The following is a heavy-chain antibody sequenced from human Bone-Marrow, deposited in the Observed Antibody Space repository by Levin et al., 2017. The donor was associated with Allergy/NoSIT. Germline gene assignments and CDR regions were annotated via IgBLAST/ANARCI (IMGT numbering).Heavy chain of an antibody. CDR3: VRSESITGTEDLKVMDV. Sequence: GESLKISCAASGFIFSTYSLHWVRQPPGKGLEWVSSISSASSYIYYADSVKGRFTISRDNAKNSLYLQMNSLRAEDTAVYYSVRSESITGTEDLKVMDVWGQGTTVTVSS. CDR1: GFIFSTYS. D-gene: IGHD1/OR15-1a*01. V-gene: IGHV3-21*01. J-gene: IGHJ6*02. CDR2: ISSASSYI.